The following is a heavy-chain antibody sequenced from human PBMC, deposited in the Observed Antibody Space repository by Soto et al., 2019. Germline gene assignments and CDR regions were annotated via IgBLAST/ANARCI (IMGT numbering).Heavy chain of an antibody. V-gene: IGHV1-2*04. CDR3: ARTFPMPYSDNWFDP. J-gene: IGHJ5*02. Sequence: QVQLVQSGAEVKKPGASVKVSCKASGYTFTGYYMHWVRQAPGQGLEWMGWINPNSGGTNDAQKFQGWVTMTRNTSISTAYMELSRLRSDDTDVYYCARTFPMPYSDNWFDPWGQGTLVTVSS. CDR1: GYTFTGYY. D-gene: IGHD4-4*01. CDR2: INPNSGGT.